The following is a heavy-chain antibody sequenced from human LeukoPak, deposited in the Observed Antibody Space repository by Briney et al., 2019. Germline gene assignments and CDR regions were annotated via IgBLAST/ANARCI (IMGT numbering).Heavy chain of an antibody. J-gene: IGHJ5*02. D-gene: IGHD5-12*01. CDR1: GGSISSYY. CDR2: IYYSGST. CDR3: ARSLESGYVGP. Sequence: PSETLSLTCTVSGGSISSYYWSWIRQPPGKGLEWIGYIYYSGSTNHNPSLKSRVTISVDTSKNQFSLKLSSVTAADTAVYYCARSLESGYVGPWGQGTLVTVSS. V-gene: IGHV4-59*01.